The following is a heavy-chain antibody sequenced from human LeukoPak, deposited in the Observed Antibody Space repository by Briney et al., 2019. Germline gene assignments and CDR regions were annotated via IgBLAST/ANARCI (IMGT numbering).Heavy chain of an antibody. CDR2: IYSKTDGGTT. Sequence: PGGSLRLSCAASGFTFSSYWMSWVRQAPGKGLEWVGRIYSKTDGGTTHYAAPVKGRFTISRDDSKSTLYLQMDSLNSEDTGVYYCGANLTHYCESSGYPDACDIWGQGTMVTVSS. J-gene: IGHJ3*02. CDR3: GANLTHYCESSGYPDACDI. D-gene: IGHD3-22*01. V-gene: IGHV3-15*01. CDR1: GFTFSSYW.